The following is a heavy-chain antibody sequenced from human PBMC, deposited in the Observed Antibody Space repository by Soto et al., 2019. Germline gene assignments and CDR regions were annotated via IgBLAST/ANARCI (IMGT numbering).Heavy chain of an antibody. CDR2: ISHDENIK. V-gene: IGHV3-30*18. CDR1: GFTFNNYG. CDR3: AKLPRIGWYHYYYGMDI. D-gene: IGHD6-19*01. Sequence: QEQLVESGGTVIQPGRSLRLSCAASGFTFNNYGMHWVRQAPGTGLEWVAVISHDENIKEYTDSVKGRFSISRDNSKNTLYLQMNSLKPEDTAVYYCAKLPRIGWYHYYYGMDIWGQGTTVTVSS. J-gene: IGHJ6*02.